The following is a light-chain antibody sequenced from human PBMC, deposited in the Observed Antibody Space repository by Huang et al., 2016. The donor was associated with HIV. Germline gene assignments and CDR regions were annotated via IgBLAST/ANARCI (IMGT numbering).Light chain of an antibody. CDR2: EVS. CDR1: QSLLHSDGKTY. V-gene: IGKV2-29*02. Sequence: IVMTQTPLSLSVPPGQPASMSCRSSQSLLHSDGKTYLYWYLQRPGQAPQLLIYEVSSRVSGVPDRFSGSGSGTDFTLEISRVEAEDVGVYYCMQGIYLPFTFGPGTKVDIK. J-gene: IGKJ3*01. CDR3: MQGIYLPFT.